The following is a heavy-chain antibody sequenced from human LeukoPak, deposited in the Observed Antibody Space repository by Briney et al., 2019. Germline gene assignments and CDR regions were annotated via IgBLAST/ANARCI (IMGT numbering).Heavy chain of an antibody. CDR3: AKDPMVRGSTYDY. CDR1: GFTFSSYS. Sequence: GGSLRLSCAASGFTFSSYSMNWVRQAPGKGLEWVSYISSSSKTIYYADSVKGRFTVSRDNSKNTLYLQLNSLRAEDTAVYYCAKDPMVRGSTYDYWGQGTLVTVSS. D-gene: IGHD3-10*01. J-gene: IGHJ4*02. CDR2: ISSSSKTI. V-gene: IGHV3-48*01.